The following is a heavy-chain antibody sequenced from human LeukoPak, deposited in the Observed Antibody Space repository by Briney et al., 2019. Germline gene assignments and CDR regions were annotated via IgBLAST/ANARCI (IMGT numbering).Heavy chain of an antibody. D-gene: IGHD3-22*01. CDR1: GYTFTGYY. CDR3: ARGDIRIVVVMGY. CDR2: INPNSGGT. Sequence: ASVKVPCKASGYTFTGYYMHWVRQAPGQGLEWMGWINPNSGGTNYAQKFQGRVTMTRDTSISTAYMELSRLRSDDTAVYYCARGDIRIVVVMGYWGQGTLVTVSS. V-gene: IGHV1-2*02. J-gene: IGHJ4*02.